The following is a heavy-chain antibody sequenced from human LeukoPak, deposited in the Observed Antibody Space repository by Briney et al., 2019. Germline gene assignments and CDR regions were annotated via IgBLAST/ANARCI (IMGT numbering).Heavy chain of an antibody. CDR1: GGSFSGYY. D-gene: IGHD1-14*01. CDR3: ARGRYPLLFDY. Sequence: SETLSLTCAVYGGSFSGYYWSWIRQPPGKGLEWIGEINHSGSTNYNPSLKSRVTISVDTAKNQFSLKLSSVTAADTAVYYCARGRYPLLFDYWGQGTLVTVSS. CDR2: INHSGST. J-gene: IGHJ4*02. V-gene: IGHV4-34*01.